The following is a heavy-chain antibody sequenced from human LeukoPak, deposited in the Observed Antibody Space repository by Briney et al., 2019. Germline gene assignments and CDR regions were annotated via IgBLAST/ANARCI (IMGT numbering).Heavy chain of an antibody. Sequence: SETLSLTCTVSGGSISPYYWSWIRQPPGKGLEWIGYIYYSGSTNYNPSLQSRVTMSVDTSKNQFSLKLTSVTAADTAVYYCARHGFTAFDYWGQGTLVTVSA. CDR1: GGSISPYY. D-gene: IGHD3-16*01. CDR2: IYYSGST. CDR3: ARHGFTAFDY. J-gene: IGHJ4*02. V-gene: IGHV4-59*01.